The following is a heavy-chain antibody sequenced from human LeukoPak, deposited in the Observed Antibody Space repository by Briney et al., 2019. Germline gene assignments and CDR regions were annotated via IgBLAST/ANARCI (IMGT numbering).Heavy chain of an antibody. CDR3: ARSFPSGNYETFDY. J-gene: IGHJ4*02. Sequence: GESLKISRKGSGYSFTSYWIGWVRQMPGQGLQWMGIIYPGDSDTRYSPSFQGQVTISADRSISTAYLQWSSLKASDTAMYYCARSFPSGNYETFDYWGQGTLVTVSS. D-gene: IGHD1-26*01. CDR2: IYPGDSDT. V-gene: IGHV5-51*01. CDR1: GYSFTSYW.